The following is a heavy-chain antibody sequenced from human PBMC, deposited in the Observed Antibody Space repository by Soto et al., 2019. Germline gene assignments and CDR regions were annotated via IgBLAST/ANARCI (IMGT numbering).Heavy chain of an antibody. CDR2: IYHSGST. D-gene: IGHD3-10*01. CDR3: ARKPTYYYGSGSYNWFDP. Sequence: NPSETLSLTCAVSGGSISSSNWWSWVRQPPGKGLEWIGEIYHSGSTNYNPSLKSRVTISVDKSKNQFSLKLSSVTAADTAVYYCARKPTYYYGSGSYNWFDPWGQGTLVTVSS. CDR1: GGSISSSNW. J-gene: IGHJ5*02. V-gene: IGHV4-4*02.